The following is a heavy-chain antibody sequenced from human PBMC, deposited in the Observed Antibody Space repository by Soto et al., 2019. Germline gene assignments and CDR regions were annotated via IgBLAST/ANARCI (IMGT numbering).Heavy chain of an antibody. CDR3: AATPRY. D-gene: IGHD1-26*01. J-gene: IGHJ4*02. Sequence: QVQLQESGPGLVKPSETLSLTCTVSGGSISSYYWSWIRQPPGKGLEWIGYIYSSGSTNYNPSLTGRFTMSLDPSKNQVSLNVTSVTAADTAVYSCAATPRYWGQGRLVTVSS. V-gene: IGHV4-59*01. CDR1: GGSISSYY. CDR2: IYSSGST.